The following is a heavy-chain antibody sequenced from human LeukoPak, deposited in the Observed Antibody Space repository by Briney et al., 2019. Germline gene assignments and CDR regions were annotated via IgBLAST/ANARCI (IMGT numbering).Heavy chain of an antibody. CDR2: ISTSSSYI. CDR1: GFTFSSYS. V-gene: IGHV3-21*01. J-gene: IGHJ6*03. D-gene: IGHD6-13*01. Sequence: GGSLRLSCAASGFTFSSYSMNWVRQAPGKGLEWVSFISTSSSYIHNADSVKGRFTISRDNAENSLYLQVNSLRAEDTAVYYCARAAIAAARIYYYMDVWGKGTTVTVSS. CDR3: ARAAIAAARIYYYMDV.